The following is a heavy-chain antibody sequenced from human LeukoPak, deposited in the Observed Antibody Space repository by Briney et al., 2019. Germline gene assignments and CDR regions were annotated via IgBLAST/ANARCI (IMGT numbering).Heavy chain of an antibody. Sequence: SETLSLTCTVSGGSISSSSYYWGWIRQPPGKGLEWIGSIYYTGRTYYSPSLKSRVTISVDTSKNQFSLKLSSVTATDTAVFYCAGKSYYYADYWGQGTLVTVSS. V-gene: IGHV4-39*01. J-gene: IGHJ4*02. CDR1: GGSISSSSYY. CDR3: AGKSYYYADY. CDR2: IYYTGRT. D-gene: IGHD3-10*01.